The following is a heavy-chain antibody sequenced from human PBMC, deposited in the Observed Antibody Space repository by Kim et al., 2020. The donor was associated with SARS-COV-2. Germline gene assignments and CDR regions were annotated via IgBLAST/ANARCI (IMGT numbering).Heavy chain of an antibody. CDR3: AGTALDRGALWEF. V-gene: IGHV3-74*01. D-gene: IGHD1-26*01. Sequence: YEDSVKGRLTTARDNARNTQYLQMNSLRAGDTAVYYSAGTALDRGALWEFWGQGTLVTVSS. J-gene: IGHJ4*02.